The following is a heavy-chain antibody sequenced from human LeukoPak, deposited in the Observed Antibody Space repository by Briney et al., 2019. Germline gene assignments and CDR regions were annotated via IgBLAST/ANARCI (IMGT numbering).Heavy chain of an antibody. CDR3: AREVSYYYDSSGPARYFDL. D-gene: IGHD3-22*01. CDR1: GFSFSSYD. J-gene: IGHJ2*01. CDR2: IGTAGDT. Sequence: GGSLRLSCAASGFSFSSYDMHWVRQATGKGLEWVSAIGTAGDTYSPGSVKGRFTISRENAKNSLYLQMNSLGAGDTAVYFCAREVSYYYDSSGPARYFDLWGRGTLVTVSS. V-gene: IGHV3-13*01.